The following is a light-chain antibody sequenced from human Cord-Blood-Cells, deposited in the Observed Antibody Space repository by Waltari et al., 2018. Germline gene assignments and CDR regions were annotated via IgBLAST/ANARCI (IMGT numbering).Light chain of an antibody. CDR3: QQSYSTPYT. Sequence: DIQMTQSPSSLSASVGDRVTITFRASQSISSYLNWYQQKPGKAPNLLIYAASSLQSGVPSRFSGSGSGTDFTLTISSLQPEDFATYYGQQSYSTPYTFGQGTKLEIK. V-gene: IGKV1-39*01. CDR2: AAS. CDR1: QSISSY. J-gene: IGKJ2*01.